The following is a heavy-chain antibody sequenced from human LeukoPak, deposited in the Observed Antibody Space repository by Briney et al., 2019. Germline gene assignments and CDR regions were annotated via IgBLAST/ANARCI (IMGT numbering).Heavy chain of an antibody. D-gene: IGHD5-12*01. V-gene: IGHV3-23*01. CDR3: AKDRVATINRREINWFDP. Sequence: PGGSLRLSCAASGFTFSSYAMSWVRQAPGKGLEWVSAISGSGGSTYYADSVKGRFTISRDNSKNTLYLQMNSLRAEDTAVYYCAKDRVATINRREINWFDPWGQGTLVTVSS. J-gene: IGHJ5*02. CDR1: GFTFSSYA. CDR2: ISGSGGST.